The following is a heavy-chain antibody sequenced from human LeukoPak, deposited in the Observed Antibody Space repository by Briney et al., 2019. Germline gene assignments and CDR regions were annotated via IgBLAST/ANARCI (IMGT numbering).Heavy chain of an antibody. V-gene: IGHV3-20*01. CDR2: INWNGGTT. CDR3: ARGADLSFGELHHAFDI. Sequence: GGSLRLSCAASGFTFEDFGMSWVRQVPGKGLEWVSGINWNGGTTAYADSVKGRFTISRDNAKNSLYLEMSSLRAEDTALFHCARGADLSFGELHHAFDIWGQGTMVTVSA. J-gene: IGHJ3*02. CDR1: GFTFEDFG. D-gene: IGHD3-10*01.